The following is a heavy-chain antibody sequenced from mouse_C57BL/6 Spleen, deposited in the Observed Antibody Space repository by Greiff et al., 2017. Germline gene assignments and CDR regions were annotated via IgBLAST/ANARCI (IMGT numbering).Heavy chain of an antibody. CDR1: GYTFTSYW. V-gene: IGHV1-61*01. CDR2: IYPSDSET. D-gene: IGHD2-1*01. J-gene: IGHJ2*01. Sequence: QVQLQQPGAELVRPGSSVKLSCKASGYTFTSYWMDWVNQRPGQGLEWIGNIYPSDSETHYNQKFKDKATLTVDKSSSTAYMQLSSLTSEDSAVYYCARGYYGNYNYWGQGTTLTVSS. CDR3: ARGYYGNYNY.